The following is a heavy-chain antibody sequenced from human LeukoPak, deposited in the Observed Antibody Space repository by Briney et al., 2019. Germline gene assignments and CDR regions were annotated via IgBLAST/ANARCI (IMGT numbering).Heavy chain of an antibody. D-gene: IGHD4-17*01. V-gene: IGHV3-30*04. CDR3: ARVYGDVDY. CDR1: GFTFSSYA. J-gene: IGHJ4*02. CDR2: ISYDGSNK. Sequence: GGSLRPSCAASGFTFSSYAMHWVRQAPGKGLEWVAVISYDGSNKYYADSVKGRFTISRDNSKNTLYLQMNSLRAEDTAVYYCARVYGDVDYWGQGTLVTVSS.